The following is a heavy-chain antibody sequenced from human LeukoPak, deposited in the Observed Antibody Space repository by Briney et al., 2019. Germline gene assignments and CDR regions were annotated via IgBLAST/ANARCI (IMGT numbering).Heavy chain of an antibody. CDR1: GFTFNSYE. CDR3: ARDRYSSGWGNFDY. J-gene: IGHJ4*02. Sequence: GGSLRLSCAASGFTFNSYEMNWVRQAPGKGLEWVSYISSSGNTIYYADSVKGRFTISRDNAKNSLYLQMNSLRTEDTAVYYCARDRYSSGWGNFDYWGQGTLVTVSS. V-gene: IGHV3-48*03. D-gene: IGHD6-19*01. CDR2: ISSSGNTI.